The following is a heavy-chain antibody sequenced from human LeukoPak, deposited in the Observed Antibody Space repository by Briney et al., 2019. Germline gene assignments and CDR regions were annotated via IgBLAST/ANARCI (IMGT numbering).Heavy chain of an antibody. D-gene: IGHD3-3*01. CDR3: ARGSTYYDFWSGYYPYYFDY. J-gene: IGHJ4*02. Sequence: SQTLSLTCAISGDSVSSNSAAWNWIRQSPSRGLEWLGRTYYRSKWYNDFAVSMKSRITINPDTSKNQFSLKLSSVTAADTAVYYCARGSTYYDFWSGYYPYYFDYWGQGTLVTVSS. CDR1: GDSVSSNSAA. CDR2: TYYRSKWYN. V-gene: IGHV6-1*01.